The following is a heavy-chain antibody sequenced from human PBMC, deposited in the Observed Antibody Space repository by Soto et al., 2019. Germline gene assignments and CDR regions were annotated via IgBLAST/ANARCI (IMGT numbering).Heavy chain of an antibody. V-gene: IGHV5-51*01. CDR1: GYSFTIYW. D-gene: IGHD3-10*01. CDR2: IYPGDSDT. J-gene: IGHJ5*02. Sequence: GESLKISCKGSGYSFTIYWIGWVRQMPGKGLEWMGIIYPGDSDTRYSPSFQGQVTISADKSISTAYLQWSSLKASDTAMYYCARRGSGSPSRAWFDPWGQGTLVTVSS. CDR3: ARRGSGSPSRAWFDP.